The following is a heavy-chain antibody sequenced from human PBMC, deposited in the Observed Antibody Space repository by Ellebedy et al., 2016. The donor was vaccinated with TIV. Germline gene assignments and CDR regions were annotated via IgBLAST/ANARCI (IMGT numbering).Heavy chain of an antibody. Sequence: PGGSLRLSCAASGFAFSVYRIHWVRQAPGKGLEWLAVISDDGNDQYYADSVKGRFTISRDNSKNTLYLQLNSLRTEDTAVYYCSCMYGGNSWYWGQGTLVTVSS. V-gene: IGHV3-30-3*01. J-gene: IGHJ4*02. CDR2: ISDDGNDQ. CDR1: GFAFSVYR. CDR3: SCMYGGNSWY. D-gene: IGHD4-23*01.